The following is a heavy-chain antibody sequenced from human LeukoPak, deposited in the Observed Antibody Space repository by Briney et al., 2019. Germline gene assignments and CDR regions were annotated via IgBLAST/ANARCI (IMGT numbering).Heavy chain of an antibody. CDR1: GFTFSDYY. Sequence: GGSLRLSCAASGFTFSDYYMSRIRQAPGKELEWVSYISSSGSTIYYADSVKGRFTISRDNAKNSLYLQMNSLRAEDTAVYYCARESGSYYYGMDVWGQGTTVTVSS. V-gene: IGHV3-11*01. CDR3: ARESGSYYYGMDV. CDR2: ISSSGSTI. J-gene: IGHJ6*02. D-gene: IGHD3-10*01.